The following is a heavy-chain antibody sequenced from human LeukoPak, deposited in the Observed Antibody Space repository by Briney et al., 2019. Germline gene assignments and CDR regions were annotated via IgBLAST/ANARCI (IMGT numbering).Heavy chain of an antibody. D-gene: IGHD5-24*01. J-gene: IGHJ4*02. V-gene: IGHV3-64D*08. CDR2: INDDGGLT. CDR1: GFTFRSHA. CDR3: LKGGWATIGPPKD. Sequence: GGSLRLSCSAAGFTFRSHAMHWVRQAPGKGLEYVSTINDDGGLTYYADSVKGRFTISRDNSENTVYLQMNNLRPDDSAVYHCLKGGWATIGPPKDWGQGTQVSVSS.